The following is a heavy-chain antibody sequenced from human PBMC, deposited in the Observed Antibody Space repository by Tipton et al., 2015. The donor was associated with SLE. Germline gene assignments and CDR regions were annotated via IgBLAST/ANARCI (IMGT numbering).Heavy chain of an antibody. CDR2: INHSGST. CDR3: ARGGPYYYGAGSSPAEYFQY. Sequence: TLSLTCAVYGWSFSGYYWSWIRQPPGKGLEWIGEINHSGSTNYNPSLKSRVTIPVDTSKNQFSLKLSSVTAADTAVYYCARGGPYYYGAGSSPAEYFQYWGQGTRVTVSS. J-gene: IGHJ1*01. D-gene: IGHD3-10*01. CDR1: GWSFSGYY. V-gene: IGHV4-34*01.